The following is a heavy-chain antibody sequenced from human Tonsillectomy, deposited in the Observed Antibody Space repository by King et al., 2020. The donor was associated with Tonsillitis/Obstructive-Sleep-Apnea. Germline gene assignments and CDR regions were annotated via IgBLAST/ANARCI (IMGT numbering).Heavy chain of an antibody. V-gene: IGHV3-66*01. CDR1: GFTVSSNY. D-gene: IGHD3-22*01. Sequence: VQLVESGGGLVQPGGSLRLSCAASGFTVSSNYMSWVRQAPGKGLEWGSVIYSGGSTYYADSVKGRFTISRDNSKNTLYLQMNSLRAEDTAVYYCARAYYYDSSGYYSGAFDIWGQGTMVTVSS. CDR2: IYSGGST. CDR3: ARAYYYDSSGYYSGAFDI. J-gene: IGHJ3*02.